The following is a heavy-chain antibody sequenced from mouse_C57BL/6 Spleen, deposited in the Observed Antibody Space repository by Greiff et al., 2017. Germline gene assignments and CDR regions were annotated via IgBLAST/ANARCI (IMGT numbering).Heavy chain of an antibody. J-gene: IGHJ2*01. V-gene: IGHV1-26*01. CDR2: INPNNGGT. CDR3: ARPHPIYCDYDAFDY. CDR1: GYTFTDYY. Sequence: EVQLQQSGPELVKPGASVKISCKASGYTFTDYYMNWVKQSHGKSLEWIGDINPNNGGTSYNQKFKGKATLTVDKSSSTAYMELRSLTSEDSAVYYCARPHPIYCDYDAFDYWGQGTTLTVSS. D-gene: IGHD2-4*01.